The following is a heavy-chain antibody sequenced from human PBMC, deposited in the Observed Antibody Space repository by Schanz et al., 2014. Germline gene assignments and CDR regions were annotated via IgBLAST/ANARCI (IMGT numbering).Heavy chain of an antibody. J-gene: IGHJ3*01. V-gene: IGHV3-20*04. Sequence: EVQLLESGGGLAQPGGSLRLACAASGFNFNTYAMSWVRQAPGKGLEWVSGINWNGGSTGYADSVKGRFTISRDNAKNSLYLQMNSLRAEDTGVYYCARGREVVAKIFDVWGQGTMVTVSS. CDR1: GFNFNTYA. CDR2: INWNGGST. D-gene: IGHD3-22*01. CDR3: ARGREVVAKIFDV.